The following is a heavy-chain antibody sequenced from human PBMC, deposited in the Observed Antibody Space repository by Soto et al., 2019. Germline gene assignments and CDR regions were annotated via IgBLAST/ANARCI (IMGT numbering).Heavy chain of an antibody. D-gene: IGHD5-18*01. CDR3: ASRGLYSYGFFDY. J-gene: IGHJ4*02. V-gene: IGHV3-23*01. CDR2: IGSSGGHT. CDR1: GFTFTSFA. Sequence: GGSLRLACAASGFTFTSFAMSWVRQAPGKGLEWVSTIGSSGGHTYYLDSVKGRFTISRDNTKNTLYLQMNSLTVDDTAVYYCASRGLYSYGFFDYWGRGTLVTVSS.